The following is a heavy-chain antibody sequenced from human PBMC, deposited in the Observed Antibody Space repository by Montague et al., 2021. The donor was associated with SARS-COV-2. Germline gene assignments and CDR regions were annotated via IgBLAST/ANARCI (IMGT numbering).Heavy chain of an antibody. V-gene: IGHV4-28*01. D-gene: IGHD5-24*01. CDR2: IYHTGST. J-gene: IGHJ4*02. Sequence: SETLSLTCAVSGYSISSSNWWGWIRQAPGRGLEWIGYIYHTGSTYYNPSLKSRVTMSVDKSNNLFSLELSSVTAVDTAVYYCAKSADHNYFLDSWGRGTPVTVSS. CDR1: GYSISSSNW. CDR3: AKSADHNYFLDS.